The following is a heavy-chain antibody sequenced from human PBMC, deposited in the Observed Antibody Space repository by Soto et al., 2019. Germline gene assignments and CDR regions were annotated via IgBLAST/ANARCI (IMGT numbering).Heavy chain of an antibody. Sequence: EVQMLESGGDLVQPGGSLRLSCTDSSFTFNMSAMSWVRQAPGKGLEWVSGISGSGGSTYYADSVKGRFTISRDNSKNTLYLQMSSLRAEDTAVYYCAKTVDTAMVGDNWFDPWGQGTLVTVSS. CDR2: ISGSGGST. V-gene: IGHV3-23*01. CDR1: SFTFNMSA. CDR3: AKTVDTAMVGDNWFDP. J-gene: IGHJ5*02. D-gene: IGHD5-18*01.